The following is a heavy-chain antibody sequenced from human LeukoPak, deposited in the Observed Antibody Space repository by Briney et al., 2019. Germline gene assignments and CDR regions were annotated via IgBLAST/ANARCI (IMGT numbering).Heavy chain of an antibody. CDR1: GGSFSGYY. Sequence: SETLSLTCAVYGGSFSGYYWSWIRQPPGKGLEWIGEINHSGSTNYNPSLKSRVTISVDTSKNQFSLKLSSVTAADTAVYYCARDYRAGLWFGESNWFDPWGQGTLVTVSS. D-gene: IGHD3-10*01. J-gene: IGHJ5*02. V-gene: IGHV4-34*01. CDR2: INHSGST. CDR3: ARDYRAGLWFGESNWFDP.